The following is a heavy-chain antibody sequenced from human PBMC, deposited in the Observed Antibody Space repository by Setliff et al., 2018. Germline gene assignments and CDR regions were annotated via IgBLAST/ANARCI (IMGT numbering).Heavy chain of an antibody. CDR1: GYTFTSYG. CDR2: VNPYNGDT. CDR3: ARAHLPGSGSYFGFDY. D-gene: IGHD1-26*01. Sequence: ASVKVSCKSSGYTFTSYGVSWVRQAPGQGLEWMGWVNPYNGDTKNAQKFQGRVSMTTDASTGTAYMELSSLTSDDTAVYYCARAHLPGSGSYFGFDYWGQGTLVTVSS. J-gene: IGHJ4*02. V-gene: IGHV1-18*01.